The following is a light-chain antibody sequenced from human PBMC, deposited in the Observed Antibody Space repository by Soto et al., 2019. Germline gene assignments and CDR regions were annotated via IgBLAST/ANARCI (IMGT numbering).Light chain of an antibody. Sequence: EIVLTQSPGTLSLSPGERATLSCRASQTVSSTYLAWYQQKPGQAPRLLIYDASSRATGIPDRFSGSGSGTDFTLTISRLEPEDFAVYYCQQYGISPAWTFGQGTKVEIK. CDR1: QTVSSTY. CDR3: QQYGISPAWT. CDR2: DAS. J-gene: IGKJ1*01. V-gene: IGKV3-20*01.